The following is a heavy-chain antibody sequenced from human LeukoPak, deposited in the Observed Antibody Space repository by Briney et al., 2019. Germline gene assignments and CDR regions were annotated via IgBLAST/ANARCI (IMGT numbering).Heavy chain of an antibody. Sequence: SETLSLTCTVSGGSISSYYWSWIRQPPGKGLEWIGEINHSGSTNYNPSLKSRVTISVDTSKNQFSLKLSSVTAADTAVYYCATEIAVAGNDAFDIWGQGTMVTVSS. V-gene: IGHV4-34*01. CDR3: ATEIAVAGNDAFDI. J-gene: IGHJ3*02. CDR1: GGSISSYY. D-gene: IGHD6-19*01. CDR2: INHSGST.